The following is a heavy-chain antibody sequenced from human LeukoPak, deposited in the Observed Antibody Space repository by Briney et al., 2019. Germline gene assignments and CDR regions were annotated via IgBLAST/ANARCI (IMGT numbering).Heavy chain of an antibody. CDR2: IYHSGST. D-gene: IGHD5-12*01. V-gene: IGHV4-38-2*02. CDR1: GYSISSGYY. J-gene: IGHJ4*02. CDR3: AREKRSWLWDYFDY. Sequence: SETLSLTCTVSGYSISSGYYWGWIRQPPGKGLEWIGSIYHSGSTYYNPSLKSRVTISVDTSKNQFSLKLSSVTAADTAVYYCAREKRSWLWDYFDYWGQGTLVTVSS.